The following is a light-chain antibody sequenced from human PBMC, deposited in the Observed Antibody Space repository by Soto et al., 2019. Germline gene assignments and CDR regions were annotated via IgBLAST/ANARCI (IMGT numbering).Light chain of an antibody. CDR2: KAS. V-gene: IGKV1-5*03. CDR3: QQYSDYPLT. Sequence: DIQMTQSPSTLSASVGDRITISCRASQTISSWLAWYQQKPGKAPNVLIYKASSLGTGVPSRFSGSGSGTEFSLTISSLQPDDFATYYCQQYSDYPLTFGGGTKVEI. CDR1: QTISSW. J-gene: IGKJ4*01.